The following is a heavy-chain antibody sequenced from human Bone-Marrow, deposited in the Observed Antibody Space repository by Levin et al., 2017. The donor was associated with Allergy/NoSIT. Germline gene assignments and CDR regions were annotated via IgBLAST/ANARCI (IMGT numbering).Heavy chain of an antibody. Sequence: GGSLRLSCFASGFTFEHFVMNWVRQVPGKGLEWVASIASNGARTTYADSVEGRFAISRHNADNSVSLQMDSLRVGDTAFYYCARGVQYSTSGADYWGQGTLVTVSS. J-gene: IGHJ4*02. CDR3: ARGVQYSTSGADY. CDR1: GFTFEHFV. V-gene: IGHV3-20*04. CDR2: IASNGART. D-gene: IGHD2-21*01.